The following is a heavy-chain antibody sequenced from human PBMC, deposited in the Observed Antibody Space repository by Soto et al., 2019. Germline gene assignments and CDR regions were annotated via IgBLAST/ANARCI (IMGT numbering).Heavy chain of an antibody. CDR1: GFPFSKYR. CDR2: ISSSSSSK. J-gene: IGHJ5*02. V-gene: IGHV3-21*06. Sequence: PGGSLRLSCAASGFPFSKYRMNWVRQAPGKGLEWVSYISSSSSSKFYADSVKDRFTISRDNAKSLLYLQMNSLRAEDTAVYYCARDRRGYSVNWFDPWGQGTLVTVSS. CDR3: ARDRRGYSVNWFDP. D-gene: IGHD5-18*01.